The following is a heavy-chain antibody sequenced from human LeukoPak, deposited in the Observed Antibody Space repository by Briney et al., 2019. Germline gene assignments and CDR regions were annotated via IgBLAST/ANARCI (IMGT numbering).Heavy chain of an antibody. CDR3: ARVASNYYDSSGLIDY. Sequence: AASVKVSCKASGYTFTGYYMHWVRQAPGQGLEWMGWINPNSGGTNYAQKFQGRVTMTRDTSISTAYMELSRLRSDDTAVYYCARVASNYYDSSGLIDYWGQGTLVTVSS. CDR2: INPNSGGT. D-gene: IGHD3-22*01. J-gene: IGHJ4*02. CDR1: GYTFTGYY. V-gene: IGHV1-2*02.